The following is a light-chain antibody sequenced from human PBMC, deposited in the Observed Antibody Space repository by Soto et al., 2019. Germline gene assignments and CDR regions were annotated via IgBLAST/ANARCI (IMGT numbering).Light chain of an antibody. V-gene: IGKV3-20*01. CDR2: GAS. J-gene: IGKJ1*01. CDR3: QLYGSSSWT. CDR1: QSVNSNN. Sequence: IVLTQSPCTLSLSPGERATLSCRASQSVNSNNLAWYQQKPGQAPSLLIYGASIRATGIPDRFSGSESGTDFTLTISRLESDDFAVYYCQLYGSSSWTFGQGTKVDIK.